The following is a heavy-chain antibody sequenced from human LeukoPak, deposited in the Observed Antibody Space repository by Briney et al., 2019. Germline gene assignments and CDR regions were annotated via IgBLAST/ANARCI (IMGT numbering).Heavy chain of an antibody. V-gene: IGHV3-23*01. Sequence: GGSLRLSCAASGFTFSSYWMHWVRQAPGKGLEWVSAISGSGGSTYYADSVKGRFTISRDNSKNTLYLQMNSLRAEDTAVYYCAKGLRMTKSYWFDPWGQGTLVTVSS. CDR3: AKGLRMTKSYWFDP. CDR2: ISGSGGST. J-gene: IGHJ5*02. D-gene: IGHD2-21*02. CDR1: GFTFSSYW.